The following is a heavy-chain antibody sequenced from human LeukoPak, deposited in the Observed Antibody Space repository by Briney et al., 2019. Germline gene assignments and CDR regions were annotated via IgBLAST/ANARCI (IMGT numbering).Heavy chain of an antibody. Sequence: GASVKVSCKASGYTFTSYGISWVRQAPGQGLEWMGWISAYNGNTNYAQKLQGRVTMTTDTSTSTAYMELRSLRSDDTAVYYCARDHIVLMVYAIGGGGYWGQGTLVTVSS. D-gene: IGHD2-8*01. CDR2: ISAYNGNT. V-gene: IGHV1-18*01. J-gene: IGHJ4*02. CDR3: ARDHIVLMVYAIGGGGY. CDR1: GYTFTSYG.